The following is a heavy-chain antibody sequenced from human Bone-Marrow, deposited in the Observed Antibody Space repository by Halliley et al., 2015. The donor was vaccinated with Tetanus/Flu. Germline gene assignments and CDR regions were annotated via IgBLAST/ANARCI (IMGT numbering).Heavy chain of an antibody. J-gene: IGHJ3*02. Sequence: SLRLSCTVSGDSIDNVHWWTWVRQPPGKGLEWIGEVYHSGITMYNPSLKSRVTISLDKSQNEFSLRLDSVTAADTAVYFCARGLYNVNSTPKQIDAFDIWGQGTMVTVSS. CDR2: VYHSGIT. CDR3: ARGLYNVNSTPKQIDAFDI. D-gene: IGHD1-20*01. CDR1: GDSIDNVHW. V-gene: IGHV4-4*01.